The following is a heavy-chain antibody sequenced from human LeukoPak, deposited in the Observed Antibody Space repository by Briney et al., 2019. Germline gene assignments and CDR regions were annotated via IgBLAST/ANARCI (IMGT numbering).Heavy chain of an antibody. CDR1: GFTFSSYA. CDR2: ISYDGSNK. CDR3: AKEYSGYDFDY. J-gene: IGHJ4*02. Sequence: PGGSLRLSCAASGFTFSSYAKHWVRQAPGKGLEWVAVISYDGSNKYYADSVKGRFTISRDNSKNTLYLQMNSLRAEDTAVYYCAKEYSGYDFDYWGQGTLVTVSS. D-gene: IGHD5-12*01. V-gene: IGHV3-30*04.